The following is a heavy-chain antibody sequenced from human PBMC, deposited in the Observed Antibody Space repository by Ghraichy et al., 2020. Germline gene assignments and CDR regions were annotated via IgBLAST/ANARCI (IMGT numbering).Heavy chain of an antibody. CDR3: ARDCGHSYGLPPPYYYYGMDV. Sequence: ASVKVSCKASGYTFTSYGISWVRQAPGQGLEWMGWISAYNGNTNYVQKLQGRVTMTTDTSTSTAYMELRSLRSDDTAVYYCARDCGHSYGLPPPYYYYGMDVWGQGTTVTVSS. CDR2: ISAYNGNT. CDR1: GYTFTSYG. J-gene: IGHJ6*02. D-gene: IGHD5-18*01. V-gene: IGHV1-18*01.